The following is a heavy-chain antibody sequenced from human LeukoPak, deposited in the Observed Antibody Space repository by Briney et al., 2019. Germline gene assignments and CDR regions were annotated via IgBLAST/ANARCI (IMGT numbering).Heavy chain of an antibody. Sequence: GASVKVSCKASGYTFTSYYMHWVRQAPGQGLEWMGIINPSGGSTSYAQKFQGRVTMTRDMSMSTVYMELSSLRSEDTAVYYCAISRDFWSGHYYMDVWGKGTTVTVSS. CDR2: INPSGGST. J-gene: IGHJ6*03. CDR3: AISRDFWSGHYYMDV. D-gene: IGHD3-3*01. CDR1: GYTFTSYY. V-gene: IGHV1-46*01.